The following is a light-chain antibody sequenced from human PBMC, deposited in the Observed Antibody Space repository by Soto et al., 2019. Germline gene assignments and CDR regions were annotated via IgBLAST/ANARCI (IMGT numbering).Light chain of an antibody. CDR2: GAS. Sequence: EIVLTQSPGTLSLSLGEIATLCCRASQSVSSSYLAWYQQKPGQAPRLIIYGASSRATGIPDRFSGSGSGTDFTLTISRLEPEDVATYYCLQDYNYPRTFGQGTKVDIK. J-gene: IGKJ1*01. V-gene: IGKV3-20*01. CDR3: LQDYNYPRT. CDR1: QSVSSSY.